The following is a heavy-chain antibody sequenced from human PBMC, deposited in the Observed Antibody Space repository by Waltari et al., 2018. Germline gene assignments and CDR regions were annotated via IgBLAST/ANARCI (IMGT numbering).Heavy chain of an antibody. J-gene: IGHJ4*02. D-gene: IGHD3-10*01. Sequence: QVQLQQWGAGLLKPSETLSLTCAVYGGSFRGYYWSWIRQPPGKGLEWIGEINHSGSTNYNPSLKSRVTISVDTSKNQFSLKLSSVTAADTAVYYCARGVLWFGKPVGIWYFDYWGQGTLVTVSS. CDR1: GGSFRGYY. V-gene: IGHV4-34*01. CDR3: ARGVLWFGKPVGIWYFDY. CDR2: INHSGST.